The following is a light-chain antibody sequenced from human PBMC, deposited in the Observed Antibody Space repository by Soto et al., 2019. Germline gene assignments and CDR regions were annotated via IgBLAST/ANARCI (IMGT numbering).Light chain of an antibody. V-gene: IGKV3-20*01. Sequence: EIVLTQSPGTLSLSPGDRVTLSCRASQSISTSYLAWYQQKPGQAPRLLIYGASIRASGIPDRFSGSGSGTDFTLSISRLEPEDFAVYYCQQYGSSPWTFGQGTKVEIK. CDR1: QSISTSY. CDR2: GAS. J-gene: IGKJ1*01. CDR3: QQYGSSPWT.